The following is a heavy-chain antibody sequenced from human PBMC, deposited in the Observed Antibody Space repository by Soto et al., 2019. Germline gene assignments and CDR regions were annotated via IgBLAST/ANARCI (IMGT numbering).Heavy chain of an antibody. Sequence: GGSLRLSCAASGFTVSSNYMSWVRQAPVKGLEWVSVIYSGGSTYYADSVKGRFTISRDNSKNTLYLQMNSLRAEDTAVYYCARLGSIPADDFYYWGRGTLDTGSS. J-gene: IGHJ4*02. CDR1: GFTVSSNY. CDR3: ARLGSIPADDFYY. V-gene: IGHV3-53*01. CDR2: IYSGGST. D-gene: IGHD6-25*01.